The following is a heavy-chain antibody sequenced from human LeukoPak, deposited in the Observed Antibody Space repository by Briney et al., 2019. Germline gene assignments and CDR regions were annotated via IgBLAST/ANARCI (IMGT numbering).Heavy chain of an antibody. V-gene: IGHV3-7*01. CDR3: ATSQTTRGRYGNAFDI. J-gene: IGHJ3*02. CDR1: KITFSSCW. Sequence: GGSLRLSCTFSKITFSSCWMSWVRQPPGKGLEWVANIKQDGSEKYYVDSLKGRFTISRDNAKNSLYLQMKSLSAEDTAVYYFATSQTTRGRYGNAFDIWGQGTMVSV. D-gene: IGHD6-19*01. CDR2: IKQDGSEK.